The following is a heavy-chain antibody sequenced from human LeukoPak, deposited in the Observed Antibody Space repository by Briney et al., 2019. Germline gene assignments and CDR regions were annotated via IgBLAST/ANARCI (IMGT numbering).Heavy chain of an antibody. D-gene: IGHD6-13*01. CDR2: INPNSGGT. J-gene: IGHJ5*02. Sequence: ASVKASCKASGYTFTGYYMHWVRQAPGQGLEWMGWINPNSGGTNYAQKFQGRVTMTRDTSISTAYMELSRLRSDDTAVYYCAHSSSWSNNWFDPWGQGTLVTVSS. CDR1: GYTFTGYY. CDR3: AHSSSWSNNWFDP. V-gene: IGHV1-2*02.